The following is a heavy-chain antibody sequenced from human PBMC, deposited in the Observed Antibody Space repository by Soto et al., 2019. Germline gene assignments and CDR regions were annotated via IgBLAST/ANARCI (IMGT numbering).Heavy chain of an antibody. J-gene: IGHJ6*02. CDR2: LNGAGGST. V-gene: IGHV3-23*01. CDR3: AAPRDEYGSAISWFTYGMDV. CDR1: GFTFSDYA. Sequence: LRLSCLASGFTFSDYAMTWVRHVPGRGLEWVSSLNGAGGSTYYADSVRGRFTISRDNSQNTLFLQMNRLTVDDTAIYYCAAPRDEYGSAISWFTYGMDVWGQGTTVTVSS. D-gene: IGHD3-10*01.